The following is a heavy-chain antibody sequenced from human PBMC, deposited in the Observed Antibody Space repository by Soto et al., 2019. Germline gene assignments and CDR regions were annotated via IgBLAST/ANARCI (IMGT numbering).Heavy chain of an antibody. CDR2: IYYSRTT. CDR1: GGSISSNNYH. J-gene: IGHJ4*02. V-gene: IGHV4-39*01. Sequence: PSETLSLTCTVSGGSISSNNYHWGWIRQPPGKGLDWIGTIYYSRTTYYKPSLKSRVTISVDTSKNQFSLQLISVTAADTTVYCGARLLTAAAYTDDWGKRTLVTVSS. CDR3: ARLLTAAAYTDD. D-gene: IGHD6-13*01.